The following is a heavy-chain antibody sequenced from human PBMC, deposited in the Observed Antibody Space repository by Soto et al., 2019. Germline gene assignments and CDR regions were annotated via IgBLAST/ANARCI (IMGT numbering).Heavy chain of an antibody. CDR2: IYYTGGT. J-gene: IGHJ4*02. V-gene: IGHV4-30-4*01. CDR1: GGSIHSGDYY. Sequence: PSETLSLTCTDSGGSIHSGDYYWSWIRQPPGKGLECIGYIYYTGGTHYNPSLKSRVTISVDTSKNQFSLRLSSVTAADTAVYYCARTGYYDSGRFFDYWGQGTLVTVSS. D-gene: IGHD3-10*01. CDR3: ARTGYYDSGRFFDY.